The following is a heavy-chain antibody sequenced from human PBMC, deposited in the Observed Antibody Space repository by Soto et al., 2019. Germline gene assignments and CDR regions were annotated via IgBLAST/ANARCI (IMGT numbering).Heavy chain of an antibody. CDR3: AKDDDYPETAFDY. D-gene: IGHD4-17*01. CDR1: GFTFSNYG. CDR2: ILKDGSDQ. Sequence: QVQLAESGGGVVQPGRSLRLSCAATGFTFSNYGMHWVRQAPGKGLEWVADILKDGSDQKYAGSMKGRFNISRDKSQNTLYLPMTSLKAEHTSVYYCAKDDDYPETAFDYWGQGTLVTVSS. V-gene: IGHV3-33*03. J-gene: IGHJ4*02.